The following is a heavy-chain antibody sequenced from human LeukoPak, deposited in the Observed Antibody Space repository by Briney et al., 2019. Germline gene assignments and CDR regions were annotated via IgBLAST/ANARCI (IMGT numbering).Heavy chain of an antibody. D-gene: IGHD6-19*01. CDR1: GGSFSGYY. CDR3: ARPQWLVPSGGAFDI. J-gene: IGHJ3*02. CDR2: INHSGST. Sequence: SETLSLTCAVYGGSFSGYYWSWIRQPPGKGLEWIGEINHSGSTNYNPSLKSRVTISVDTSKNQFSLKLSSVTAADTAVYYCARPQWLVPSGGAFDIWGQGTMVTVSS. V-gene: IGHV4-34*01.